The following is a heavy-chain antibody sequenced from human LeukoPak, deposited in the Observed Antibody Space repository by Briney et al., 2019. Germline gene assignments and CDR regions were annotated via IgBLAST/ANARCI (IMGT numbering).Heavy chain of an antibody. CDR2: ISAYNGNT. CDR3: ARDPGRYDFWSGYYRANWFDP. CDR1: GYTFTSYG. D-gene: IGHD3-3*01. J-gene: IGHJ5*02. Sequence: GSVKVSCKASGYTFTSYGISWVRQAPGQGLEWMGWISAYNGNTNYAQKLQGRVTMTTDTSTSTAYMELRSLRSDDTAVYYYARDPGRYDFWSGYYRANWFDPWGQGTLVTVSS. V-gene: IGHV1-18*01.